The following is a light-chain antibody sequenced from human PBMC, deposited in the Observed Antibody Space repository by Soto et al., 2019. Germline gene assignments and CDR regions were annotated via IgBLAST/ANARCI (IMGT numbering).Light chain of an antibody. Sequence: EIVMTQSPATLSVSPGERATLSCRASQSVGSSLAWYQQKPGQAPRLLIYGASTRTTATPARFSGSGSGTEFTLTISSLQSEDFAVYYCQHYNNWPPYAFGQGTKLEIK. V-gene: IGKV3D-15*01. J-gene: IGKJ2*01. CDR3: QHYNNWPPYA. CDR2: GAS. CDR1: QSVGSS.